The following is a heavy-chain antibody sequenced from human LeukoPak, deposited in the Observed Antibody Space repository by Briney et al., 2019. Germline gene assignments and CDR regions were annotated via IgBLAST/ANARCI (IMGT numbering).Heavy chain of an antibody. V-gene: IGHV3-48*03. Sequence: GGSLRLSCGASGFTFSNYEMNWVRQAPGMGLEWVSYISDSGSNIYYADSVRGRFTISRDNAKNSLYLQMNSLRAEDTAVYYCARVSYFGSAGFDYWGQGTLVTVSS. CDR1: GFTFSNYE. CDR3: ARVSYFGSAGFDY. J-gene: IGHJ4*02. D-gene: IGHD2-21*01. CDR2: ISDSGSNI.